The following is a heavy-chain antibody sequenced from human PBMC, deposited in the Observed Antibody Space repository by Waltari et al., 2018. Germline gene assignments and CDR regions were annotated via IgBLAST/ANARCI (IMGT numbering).Heavy chain of an antibody. D-gene: IGHD6-13*01. J-gene: IGHJ4*02. CDR2: IYSGGST. V-gene: IGHV3-23*03. Sequence: EVQLLESGGGLVQPGGSLRLSCAASGFTFSSYAMRWVRQARGKGLEWVAVIYSGGSTYYADSVKGRFTISRDNSKNTLYLQMNSLRAEDTAVYYCAKVGSRSLIAAAGTDYWGQGTLVTVSS. CDR3: AKVGSRSLIAAAGTDY. CDR1: GFTFSSYA.